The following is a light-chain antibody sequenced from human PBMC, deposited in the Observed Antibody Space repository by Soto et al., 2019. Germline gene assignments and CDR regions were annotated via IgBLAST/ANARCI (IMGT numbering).Light chain of an antibody. V-gene: IGLV2-14*01. CDR1: SSDVGGYNY. CDR2: DVS. Sequence: QSALTQPASVSGSPGQSITISCTGTSSDVGGYNYVSWYQQHPGKAPKLMIYDVSNRPSGVSNRFSGSKSGNTASLTISGRQAEDEADYYCSSYTSSSTRVSGGGTKVTVL. CDR3: SSYTSSSTRV. J-gene: IGLJ2*01.